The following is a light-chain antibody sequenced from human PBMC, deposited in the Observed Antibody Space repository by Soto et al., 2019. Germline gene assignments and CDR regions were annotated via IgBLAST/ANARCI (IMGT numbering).Light chain of an antibody. Sequence: SYELTQPASVSVAPEKTATITCGGNNIGNKRVHWYRQKPGQAPVLVISYDSDRPSGIPERFSGSNSGNTATLTISRVEDGDEADYYCQVWDIMTDNYVFGPGTKLTVL. CDR1: NIGNKR. J-gene: IGLJ1*01. CDR3: QVWDIMTDNYV. CDR2: YDS. V-gene: IGLV3-21*04.